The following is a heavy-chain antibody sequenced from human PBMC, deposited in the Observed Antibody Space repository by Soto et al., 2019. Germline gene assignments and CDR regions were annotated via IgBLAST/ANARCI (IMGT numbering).Heavy chain of an antibody. J-gene: IGHJ6*02. Sequence: GGSLRLSCAASGFTFSSYAMHWVRQAPGKGLEWVAVISYDGSNKYYADSVKGRFTISRDNSKNTLYLQMNSLRAEDTAVYYCARAYGTIPTNMDVWGQGTTVTVSS. D-gene: IGHD1-1*01. V-gene: IGHV3-30-3*01. CDR2: ISYDGSNK. CDR1: GFTFSSYA. CDR3: ARAYGTIPTNMDV.